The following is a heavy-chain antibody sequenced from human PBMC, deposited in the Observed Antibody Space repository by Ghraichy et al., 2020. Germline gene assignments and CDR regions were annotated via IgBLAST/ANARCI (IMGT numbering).Heavy chain of an antibody. Sequence: SETLSLTCCVSGGSVTSDSYHWSWIRQPPGKGLEWIGYISYSGSTDSNPSLKSRVTISIDTSKNQFSLRLGSGTAADTAVYYWARGPVVVVVANWFFDLWGRGTLVTVSS. V-gene: IGHV4-61*01. CDR1: GGSVTSDSYH. D-gene: IGHD2-15*01. CDR2: ISYSGST. J-gene: IGHJ2*01. CDR3: ARGPVVVVVANWFFDL.